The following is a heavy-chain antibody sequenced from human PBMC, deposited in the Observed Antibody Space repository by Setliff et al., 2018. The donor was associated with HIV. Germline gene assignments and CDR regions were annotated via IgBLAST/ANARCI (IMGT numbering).Heavy chain of an antibody. CDR3: ARGLSFYDPGGFDY. CDR2: IDTTGDT. D-gene: IGHD3-22*01. Sequence: SETLSLTCTVSGGSVSGFYWSWIRQPPGKGLDWIGSIDTTGDTKYNPPLRSRVSISIDMSRNNFSLNLSSVTAADTAVYYCARGLSFYDPGGFDYWGQGTLVTVSS. CDR1: GGSVSGFY. J-gene: IGHJ4*02. V-gene: IGHV4-4*09.